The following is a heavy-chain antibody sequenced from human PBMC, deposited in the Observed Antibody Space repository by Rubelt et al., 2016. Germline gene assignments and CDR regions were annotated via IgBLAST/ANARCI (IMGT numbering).Heavy chain of an antibody. J-gene: IGHJ2*01. Sequence: EVELVESGGDSVQPGESLRLSCAASGFSVSSKYMNWVRQAPGKGLEWVSIIYGDSTTNYTDSVKGRFTISRDDSKNTVSLQMNNLSPEDTGVYYCTRFRTYFDLWGRGTLVTVPS. CDR2: IYGDSTT. CDR3: TRFRTYFDL. CDR1: GFSVSSKY. V-gene: IGHV3-66*01. D-gene: IGHD2-8*01.